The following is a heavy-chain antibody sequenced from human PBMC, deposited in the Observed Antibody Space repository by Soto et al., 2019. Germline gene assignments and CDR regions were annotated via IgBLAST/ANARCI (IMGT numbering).Heavy chain of an antibody. CDR1: GGSISSGNFS. CDR2: IFHTGST. J-gene: IGHJ4*02. D-gene: IGHD2-2*01. CDR3: ARVPDY. V-gene: IGHV4-30-2*01. Sequence: SETLSLTCTVSGGSISSGNFSWTWIRQPPGKGLEWIAYIFHTGSTFYNSSLKPRVSISVDRSKNQFSLKLKSVTAADTAVYYCARVPDYWGQGILVTVSS.